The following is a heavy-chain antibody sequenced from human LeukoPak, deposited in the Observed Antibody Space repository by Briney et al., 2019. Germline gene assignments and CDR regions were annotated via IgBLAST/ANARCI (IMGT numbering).Heavy chain of an antibody. J-gene: IGHJ5*02. V-gene: IGHV4-4*07. CDR3: ARDFRYSSSRVSWFDP. Sequence: SETLSLTCTVSGGSISSYYWSWIRQPAGKGLEWIGRIYTSRSTNYNPSLKSRVTMSVDTSKNQFSLKLSSVTAADTAVYYCARDFRYSSSRVSWFDPWGQGTLVTVSS. CDR2: IYTSRST. D-gene: IGHD6-13*01. CDR1: GGSISSYY.